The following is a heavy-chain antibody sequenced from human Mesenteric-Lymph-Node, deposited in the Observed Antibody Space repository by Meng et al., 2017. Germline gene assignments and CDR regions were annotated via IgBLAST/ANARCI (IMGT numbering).Heavy chain of an antibody. CDR1: GDSIISWNFY. J-gene: IGHJ1*01. V-gene: IGHV4-39*07. Sequence: SETLSLTCTVSGDSIISWNFYWAWIRQPPGKNLEWIGTIYYTGSTYINPSVTSRVTMSVDRAKNQFSLKLTSVTAADTAVHYCARMKYDDAHWGQGTLVTVSS. CDR3: ARMKYDDAH. CDR2: IYYTGST. D-gene: IGHD3-3*01.